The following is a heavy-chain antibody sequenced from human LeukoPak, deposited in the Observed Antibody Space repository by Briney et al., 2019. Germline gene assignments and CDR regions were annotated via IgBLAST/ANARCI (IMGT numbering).Heavy chain of an antibody. D-gene: IGHD2-2*02. CDR1: GYAFITFD. J-gene: IGHJ6*02. V-gene: IGHV1-8*01. CDR3: TRDHTSYYTMDV. CDR2: MNPDSGRS. Sequence: ASVTVSCNASGYAFITFDINWVRQAPGQGREWMGWMNPDSGRSVLAQKFQGTVTMTRDPSINTAYMEVRNLRSDDSAVYYCTRDHTSYYTMDVWGQGTAVTVSS.